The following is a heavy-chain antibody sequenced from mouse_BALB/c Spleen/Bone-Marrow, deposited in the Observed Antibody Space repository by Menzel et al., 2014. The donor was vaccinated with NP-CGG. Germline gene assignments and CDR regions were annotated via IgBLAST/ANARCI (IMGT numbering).Heavy chain of an antibody. V-gene: IGHV14-3*02. CDR2: IDPANGNT. Sequence: EVKLMESGAELVKPGASVKLSCTASGFNIKDTYMHWVKQRPEQGLEWIGRIDPANGNTKYDPKFQGKATITADTSSNTAYLQLSSLTSEDTAVYYCARYYCGSSYAMDYWGQGTSVTVSS. J-gene: IGHJ4*01. CDR1: GFNIKDTY. CDR3: ARYYCGSSYAMDY. D-gene: IGHD1-1*01.